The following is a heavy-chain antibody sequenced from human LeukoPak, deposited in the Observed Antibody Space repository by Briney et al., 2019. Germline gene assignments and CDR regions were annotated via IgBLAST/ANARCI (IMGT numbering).Heavy chain of an antibody. V-gene: IGHV4-39*01. J-gene: IGHJ5*02. Sequence: PSETLSLTCTVSGGSISSSSYYWGWIRQPPGKGLEWIGSIYYSGSTYCNPSLKSRVTISVDTSKNQFSLKLSSVTAADTAVYYCARQERNWFDPWGQGTLVTVSS. CDR1: GGSISSSSYY. CDR3: ARQERNWFDP. CDR2: IYYSGST.